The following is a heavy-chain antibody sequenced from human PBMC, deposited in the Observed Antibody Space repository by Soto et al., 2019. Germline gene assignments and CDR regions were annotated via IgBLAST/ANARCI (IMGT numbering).Heavy chain of an antibody. V-gene: IGHV1-3*01. CDR1: GYTFTSYA. CDR2: INAGNGNT. CDR3: ARPYWGGDCYDAFDI. D-gene: IGHD2-21*01. J-gene: IGHJ3*02. Sequence: ASVKVSCKASGYTFTSYAMHWVRQAPGQRLEWMGWINAGNGNTKYSQKFQGRVTITRDTSASTAYMELSSLRSEDTAVYYCARPYWGGDCYDAFDIPGQTTMLTVSS.